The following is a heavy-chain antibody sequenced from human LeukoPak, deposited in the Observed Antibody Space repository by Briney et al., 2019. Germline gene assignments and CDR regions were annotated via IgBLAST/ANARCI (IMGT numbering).Heavy chain of an antibody. D-gene: IGHD6-19*01. V-gene: IGHV3-53*01. CDR3: ARDTVAAFHYFDY. J-gene: IGHJ4*02. CDR2: IYSGGST. CDR1: GFTVSSNY. Sequence: PGGSLRLSCAASGFTVSSNYMSWVRQAPGKGLEWVSVIYSGGSTYYADSVKGRFTISRDNAKNSLYLQMNSLRAEDTAVYYCARDTVAAFHYFDYWGQGTLVTVSS.